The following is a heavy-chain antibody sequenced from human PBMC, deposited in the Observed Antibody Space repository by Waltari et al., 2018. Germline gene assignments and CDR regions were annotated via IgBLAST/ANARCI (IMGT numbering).Heavy chain of an antibody. Sequence: EVQLVQSGPEVRKSGESLKITCEASGYPFTNYWIGWVRQMPGKGLECMGIIYPGDSDTRYSPAFRGQVTISADKSSASASLQWSSLRASDTAMYYCVRRVTVIQGEDLHYFFDSWGQGTLVTVSS. D-gene: IGHD2-21*01. CDR1: GYPFTNYW. CDR3: VRRVTVIQGEDLHYFFDS. V-gene: IGHV5-51*01. CDR2: IYPGDSDT. J-gene: IGHJ4*02.